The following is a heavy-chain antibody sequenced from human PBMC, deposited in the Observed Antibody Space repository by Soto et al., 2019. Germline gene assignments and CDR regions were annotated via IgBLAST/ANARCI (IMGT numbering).Heavy chain of an antibody. CDR2: ISSDGSST. CDR3: ARVEGCSSTSCYSVFGY. Sequence: EVQLVESGGGLVQPGGSLRLSCAASGFTFSSYWMHWVRQVPGKGLVWVSRISSDGSSTTYADSVKGRFTISRDNAKNTLYLQMNSLRAEDTAMYFCARVEGCSSTSCYSVFGYWGQGTLVTVSS. J-gene: IGHJ4*02. V-gene: IGHV3-74*01. CDR1: GFTFSSYW. D-gene: IGHD2-2*01.